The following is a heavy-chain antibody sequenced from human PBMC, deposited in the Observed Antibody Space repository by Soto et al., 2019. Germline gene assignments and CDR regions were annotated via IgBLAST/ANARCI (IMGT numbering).Heavy chain of an antibody. J-gene: IGHJ4*02. CDR2: IYYAGST. Sequence: SETLFLTCTVSGGSLSNSSYYWSWIRQPPGRGLEWIGFIYYAGSTKYNPSLNSRVTISVDTSKNQFSMTVTYVTAADTAVYHCARRIVATETFDYCGQGTLVTVSS. V-gene: IGHV4-61*01. CDR1: GGSLSNSSYY. CDR3: ARRIVATETFDY. D-gene: IGHD5-12*01.